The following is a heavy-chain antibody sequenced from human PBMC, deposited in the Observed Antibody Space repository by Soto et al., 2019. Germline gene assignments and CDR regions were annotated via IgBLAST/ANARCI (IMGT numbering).Heavy chain of an antibody. CDR2: VSWNSGST. V-gene: IGHV3-9*01. CDR1: GFTFDDYA. CDR3: AKDQRGYCSGSTCYFIDY. D-gene: IGHD2-15*01. Sequence: GGSLRLSCAASGFTFDDYAMHWVRQAPGKGLEWVSGVSWNSGSTCYADSVKGRFTISRDNSKNTLYLQMNSLRAEDTAVYYCAKDQRGYCSGSTCYFIDYWGQGTLVTVSS. J-gene: IGHJ4*02.